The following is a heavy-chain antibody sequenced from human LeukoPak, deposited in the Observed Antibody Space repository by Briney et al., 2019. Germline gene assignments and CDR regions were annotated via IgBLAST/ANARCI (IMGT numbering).Heavy chain of an antibody. Sequence: PGGSLRLSCAASGFTFGSSWMHWVRQAPGKGLEWVAVIWYDGSNKYYADSVKGRFTISRDNSKNTLYLQMNSLRAEDTAVYYCARERGYYYDSSGLDYWGQGTLVTVSS. J-gene: IGHJ4*02. CDR1: GFTFGSSW. CDR2: IWYDGSNK. V-gene: IGHV3-33*08. CDR3: ARERGYYYDSSGLDY. D-gene: IGHD3-22*01.